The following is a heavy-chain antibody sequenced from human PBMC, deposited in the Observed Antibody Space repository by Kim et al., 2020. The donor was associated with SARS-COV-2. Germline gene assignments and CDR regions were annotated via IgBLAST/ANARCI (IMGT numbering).Heavy chain of an antibody. J-gene: IGHJ3*02. CDR1: GFTLSNFW. CDR3: VRGMGDI. CDR2: LNNDGRIT. V-gene: IGHV3-74*01. D-gene: IGHD2-8*01. Sequence: GGSLRLSCAASGFTLSNFWMHWVRRAPGKGPLWVSRLNNDGRITTYADAVKGRFTISRDIAKNTLYLQMNSLRVEDTAVYYCVRGMGDIWGQGTRVTVYS.